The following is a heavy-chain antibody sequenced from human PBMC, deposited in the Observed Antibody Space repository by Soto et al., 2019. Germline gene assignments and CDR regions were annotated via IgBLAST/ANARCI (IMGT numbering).Heavy chain of an antibody. CDR1: GGSVSSGSYY. Sequence: QVQLQESGPGLVKPSETLSLTCTVSGGSVSSGSYYWSWIRQPPGKGLEWIGYIYYSGSTNYNPSLMSRVTISVDTSKNQFSLQLSSVTAADTAVYYYARALHFDYWGQGTLVTVSS. V-gene: IGHV4-61*01. J-gene: IGHJ4*02. CDR3: ARALHFDY. CDR2: IYYSGST.